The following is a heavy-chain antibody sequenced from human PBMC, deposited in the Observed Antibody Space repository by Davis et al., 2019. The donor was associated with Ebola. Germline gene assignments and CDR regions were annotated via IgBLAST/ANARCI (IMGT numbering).Heavy chain of an antibody. V-gene: IGHV4-39*01. CDR2: IYYSGST. D-gene: IGHD2-8*01. CDR1: GGSISSSSYY. CDR3: ARLPGYCTNGVCYTGEIDY. Sequence: GSLRLSCTVSGGSISSSSYYWGWLRQPPGKGLEWIGSIYYSGSTYYNPSLKSRVTISVDTSKNQFSLKLSSVTAADTAVYYCARLPGYCTNGVCYTGEIDYWGQGTLVTVSS. J-gene: IGHJ4*02.